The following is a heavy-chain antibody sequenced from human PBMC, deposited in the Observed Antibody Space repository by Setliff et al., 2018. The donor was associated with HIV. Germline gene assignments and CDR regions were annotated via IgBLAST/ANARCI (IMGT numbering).Heavy chain of an antibody. Sequence: GGSLRLSCAASGFTFSSYAMIWVRQAQGKGLQWVSEISASGSRTYHADSVKGRFTISRDDSKNTLYLQMNSLRAEDTAVYYCAKAPLGYCSSATCYQFDYWGQGTLVTVSS. D-gene: IGHD2-2*01. J-gene: IGHJ4*02. CDR3: AKAPLGYCSSATCYQFDY. V-gene: IGHV3-23*01. CDR2: ISASGSRT. CDR1: GFTFSSYA.